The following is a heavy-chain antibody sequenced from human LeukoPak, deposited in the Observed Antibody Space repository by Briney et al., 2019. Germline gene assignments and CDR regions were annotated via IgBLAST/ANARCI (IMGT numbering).Heavy chain of an antibody. CDR2: IYYSGST. CDR3: ARGYYDFWSGYRYYYYYYMDV. D-gene: IGHD3-3*01. Sequence: PSETLSLTCTVSGGSISSYYWSWIRQPPGKGLEWIGYIYYSGSTNYNPSLKSRVTISVDTSKNQFSLKLSSVTAADTAVYYCARGYYDFWSGYRYYYYYYMDVWGKGTTVTVSS. CDR1: GGSISSYY. J-gene: IGHJ6*03. V-gene: IGHV4-59*01.